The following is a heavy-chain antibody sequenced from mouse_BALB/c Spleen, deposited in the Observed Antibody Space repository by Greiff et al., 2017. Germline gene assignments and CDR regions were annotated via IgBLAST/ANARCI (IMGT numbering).Heavy chain of an antibody. CDR1: GYAFSSYW. D-gene: IGHD2-1*01. V-gene: IGHV1-80*01. Sequence: VQLQQSGAELVRPGSSVKISCKASGYAFSSYWMNWVKQRPGQGLEWIGQIYPGDGDTNYNGKFKGKATLTADKSSSTAMQLSSLTSEDSAVYFCARQGGNFFYAMDYWGQGTSVTVSS. CDR2: IYPGDGDT. CDR3: ARQGGNFFYAMDY. J-gene: IGHJ4*01.